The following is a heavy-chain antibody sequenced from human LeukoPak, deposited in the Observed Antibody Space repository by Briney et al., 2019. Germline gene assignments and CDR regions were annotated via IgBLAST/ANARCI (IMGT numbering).Heavy chain of an antibody. CDR2: ISGSGGST. CDR1: GFTFSSYA. J-gene: IGHJ5*02. D-gene: IGHD6-19*01. CDR3: AKDRGQSSGWYP. Sequence: GGSLRLSCAASGFTFSSYAMSWVRQAPGTGLEWVSGISGSGGSTYYADSVKGRFTISRDNSKNTLYLQMNSLRAEDTAVYYCAKDRGQSSGWYPWGQGTLVTVSS. V-gene: IGHV3-23*01.